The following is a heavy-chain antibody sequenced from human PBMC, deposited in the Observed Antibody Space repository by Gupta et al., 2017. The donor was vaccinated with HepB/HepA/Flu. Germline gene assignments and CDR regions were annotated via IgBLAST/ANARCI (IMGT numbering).Heavy chain of an antibody. CDR1: GFTFSSYA. D-gene: IGHD3-9*01. J-gene: IGHJ4*02. CDR3: AKEDNYDILTGYDTTPAVDY. V-gene: IGHV3-23*01. Sequence: EVQLLESGGGLVQPGGSLRLSCAASGFTFSSYALSWVRQAPGKGLEWVSAISGSGGSTYYADSVKGRFTIARDNSKNTLYLQMNSLRAEDTAVYYCAKEDNYDILTGYDTTPAVDYWGQGTLVTVSS. CDR2: ISGSGGST.